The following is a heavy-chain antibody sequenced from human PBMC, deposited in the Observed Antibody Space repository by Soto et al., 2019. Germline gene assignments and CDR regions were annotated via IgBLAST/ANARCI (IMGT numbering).Heavy chain of an antibody. V-gene: IGHV3-33*01. J-gene: IGHJ4*02. CDR1: GFTFSSYG. CDR2: IWYDGSNK. D-gene: IGHD3-10*01. Sequence: QVQLVESGGGVVQPGRSLRLSCAASGFTFSSYGMHWVRQAPGKGLEWVAVIWYDGSNKYYADSVKGRFTISRDNSKNTLYLQMNSLRAEDTAVYYCARDEYVSGSLDCWGQGTLVTVSS. CDR3: ARDEYVSGSLDC.